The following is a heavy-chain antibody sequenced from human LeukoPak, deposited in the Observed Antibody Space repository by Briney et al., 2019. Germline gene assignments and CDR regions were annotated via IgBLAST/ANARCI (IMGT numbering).Heavy chain of an antibody. J-gene: IGHJ6*03. CDR3: AGGDYYYYYMDV. CDR1: GFTFSSYA. Sequence: GGSLRLSCAASGFTFSSYAMSWVRQAPGKGLEWVSAISGSGGSTYYADSVKGQFTISRDNSKNTLYLQMNSLRAEDTAVYYCAGGDYYYYYMDVWGKGTTVTVSS. V-gene: IGHV3-23*01. CDR2: ISGSGGST. D-gene: IGHD1-26*01.